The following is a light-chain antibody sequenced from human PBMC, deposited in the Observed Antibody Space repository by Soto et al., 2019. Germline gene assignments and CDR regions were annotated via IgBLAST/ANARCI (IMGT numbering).Light chain of an antibody. Sequence: EIVLTQSPGTLSLSPGERATLSCRTSQSVSNYLAWYQHKRGQAPRLLIYGASNRATGIPDRFSGSGSGTDFTLTISRLEPEDFAVYYCQHYGTSPPYTFGQGTKLETK. CDR1: QSVSNY. CDR3: QHYGTSPPYT. V-gene: IGKV3-20*01. CDR2: GAS. J-gene: IGKJ2*01.